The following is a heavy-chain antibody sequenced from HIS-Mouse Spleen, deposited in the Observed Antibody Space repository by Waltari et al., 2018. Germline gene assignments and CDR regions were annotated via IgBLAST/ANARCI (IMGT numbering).Heavy chain of an antibody. J-gene: IGHJ4*02. CDR3: ARDLGEGYSNYYFDY. CDR1: GFTLSRYS. Sequence: EVQLVESGGGLVQPGGSLRLSCAAPGFTLSRYSMNWVRTAPGKGLEWVSYISSSSSTIYYADSVKGRFTISRDNAKNSLYLQMNSLRAEDTAVYYCARDLGEGYSNYYFDYWGQGTLVTVSS. V-gene: IGHV3-48*01. CDR2: ISSSSSTI. D-gene: IGHD4-4*01.